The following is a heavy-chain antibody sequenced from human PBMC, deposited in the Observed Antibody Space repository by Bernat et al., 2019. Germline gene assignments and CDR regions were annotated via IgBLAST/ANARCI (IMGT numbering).Heavy chain of an antibody. V-gene: IGHV3-13*01. D-gene: IGHD6-19*01. Sequence: EVQLVESGGGLVQWGGSLRLSCAASGFIFSTSDMHWVRQVTEKVLDWVAGINMAGATYYPGSVKGRFTISRENAKNSLYLQMNSLRAGDTAVYYCARAQNIAVAGPCAFDIWGQETLVTVSS. J-gene: IGHJ3*02. CDR1: GFIFSTSD. CDR2: INMAGAT. CDR3: ARAQNIAVAGPCAFDI.